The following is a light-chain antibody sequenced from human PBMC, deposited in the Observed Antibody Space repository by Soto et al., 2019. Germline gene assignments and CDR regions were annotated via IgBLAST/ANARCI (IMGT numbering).Light chain of an antibody. V-gene: IGKV3-11*01. CDR1: QSVSSY. CDR3: QQRSNWPPIFT. Sequence: EIVLTQSPATLSLSPGERATLSCRASQSVSSYLAWYQQKPGQAPRLLIYDASNWATGIPARFSGSGSGTDFTLTSSSLVPEDFAVYYCQQRSNWPPIFTFGPGTKVDIK. J-gene: IGKJ3*01. CDR2: DAS.